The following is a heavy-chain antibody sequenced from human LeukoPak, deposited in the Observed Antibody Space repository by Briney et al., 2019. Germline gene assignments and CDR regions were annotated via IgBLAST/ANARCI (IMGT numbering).Heavy chain of an antibody. J-gene: IGHJ4*02. CDR2: IYSGGST. V-gene: IGHV3-53*01. CDR3: ARDRSAVDGDYLDY. CDR1: GFTVSSNY. Sequence: GGSLRLSCAASGFTVSSNYMSWVRQAPGKGLEWVSIIYSGGSTYYADSVKGRFTISRDNSKNTLYLQMNSLRAEDTAVYYCARDRSAVDGDYLDYWGQGTLVTVSS. D-gene: IGHD4-23*01.